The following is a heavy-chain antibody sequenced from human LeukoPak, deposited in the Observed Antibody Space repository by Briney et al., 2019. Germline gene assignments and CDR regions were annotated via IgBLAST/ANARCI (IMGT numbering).Heavy chain of an antibody. CDR3: ARDDSRSGSSGWYRHYYYYYGMDV. CDR1: GYTFTSYG. D-gene: IGHD6-19*01. J-gene: IGHJ6*02. Sequence: GASVKVSCKASGYTFTSYGISWVRQAPGQGLEWMGWISAYNGNTNYAQKLQGRVTMTTDTSTSTAYMELRSLRSDDTAVYYCARDDSRSGSSGWYRHYYYYYGMDVWGQGTTVTASS. V-gene: IGHV1-18*01. CDR2: ISAYNGNT.